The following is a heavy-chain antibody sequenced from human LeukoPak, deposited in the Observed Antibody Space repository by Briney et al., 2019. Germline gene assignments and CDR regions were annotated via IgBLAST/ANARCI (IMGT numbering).Heavy chain of an antibody. J-gene: IGHJ4*02. CDR1: GFTFSNHG. V-gene: IGHV3-23*01. CDR3: AKRIQSAMAMGY. D-gene: IGHD5-18*01. Sequence: GGSLRLSCATSGFTFSNHGMNWVRQAPGKGLEWVSDISGSGGSTYYADSVKGRFTISRDNSKNTMYLQMNSLRAEDTAVYYCAKRIQSAMAMGYWGQGTLVTVSS. CDR2: ISGSGGST.